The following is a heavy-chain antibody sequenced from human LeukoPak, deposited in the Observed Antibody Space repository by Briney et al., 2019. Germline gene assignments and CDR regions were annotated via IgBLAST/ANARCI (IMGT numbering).Heavy chain of an antibody. Sequence: GGSLRLSCAASEFTFSDYYMSWIRQAPGKGLEWVSYISNSGGTRFYADSVRGRFTISRENAKKSLYLQMNSLRAEDTAVYYCARGGYYFDNWGQGTLVTVSS. CDR2: ISNSGGTR. D-gene: IGHD3-22*01. J-gene: IGHJ4*02. V-gene: IGHV3-11*01. CDR1: EFTFSDYY. CDR3: ARGGYYFDN.